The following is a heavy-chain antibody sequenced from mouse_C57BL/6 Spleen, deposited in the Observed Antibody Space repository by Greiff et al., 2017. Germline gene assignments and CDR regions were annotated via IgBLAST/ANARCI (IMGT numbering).Heavy chain of an antibody. CDR3: ARYNDDDMDD. Sequence: EVMLVESGGGLVQPGGSLSLSCAASGFTFTDYYMSWVRQPPGKALEWLGFIRNKANGYTTEYSASVKGRFTISRDNSQSILYLQMNALGAEDGATYDYARYNDDDMDDWGQGTTVTVSS. CDR1: GFTFTDYY. J-gene: IGHJ4*01. D-gene: IGHD2-12*01. CDR2: IRNKANGYTT. V-gene: IGHV7-3*01.